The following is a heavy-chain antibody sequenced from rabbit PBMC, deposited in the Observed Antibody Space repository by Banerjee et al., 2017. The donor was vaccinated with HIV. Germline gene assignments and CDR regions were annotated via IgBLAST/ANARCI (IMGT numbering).Heavy chain of an antibody. CDR1: GVSFNDKDV. J-gene: IGHJ3*01. V-gene: IGHV1S43*01. D-gene: IGHD4-1*01. CDR2: IYAAKGST. CDR3: ARAIVPWLGLTRLDL. Sequence: QEQLEESGGGLVKPEGSLTLTCKASGVSFNDKDVMCWVRQAPGKGLEWIGIIYAAKGSTDYASWVNGRLTISSDNAQSTVDLKMTSLTAADTATYFCARAIVPWLGLTRLDLWGQGTLVTVS.